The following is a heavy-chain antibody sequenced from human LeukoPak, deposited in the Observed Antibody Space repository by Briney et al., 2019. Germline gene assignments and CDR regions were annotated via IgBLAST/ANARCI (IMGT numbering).Heavy chain of an antibody. J-gene: IGHJ4*02. V-gene: IGHV1-2*02. D-gene: IGHD3-10*01. CDR3: ARADYGSGSYPLDY. CDR2: INPNSGGT. CDR1: GYTFTGYY. Sequence: GASVKVSCKASGYTFTGYYMHWVRQAPGQGLEWMGWINPNSGGTNYAQKFQGRVTMTRDTSISTAYMELSRLRSDDTAVYYCARADYGSGSYPLDYWGQGTLVTVSS.